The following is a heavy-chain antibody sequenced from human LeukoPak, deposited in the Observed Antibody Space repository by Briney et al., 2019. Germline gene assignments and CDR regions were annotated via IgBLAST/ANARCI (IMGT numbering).Heavy chain of an antibody. CDR2: ILPSGDST. V-gene: IGHV3-23*01. J-gene: IGHJ4*02. CDR1: GFTFSNFA. D-gene: IGHD2-15*01. Sequence: PGGSLRLSCAASGFTFSNFAMSWVRQAPGKGLEWVSLILPSGDSTYYADSVKGRFTISRDNSKNTLFVQMSSLRVEDTAVYRCARGGGQSFGYVPNWGQGILVTVSS. CDR3: ARGGGQSFGYVPN.